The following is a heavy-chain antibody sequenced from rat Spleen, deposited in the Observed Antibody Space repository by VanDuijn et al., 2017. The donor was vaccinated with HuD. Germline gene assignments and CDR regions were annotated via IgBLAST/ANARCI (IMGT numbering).Heavy chain of an antibody. V-gene: IGHV5-31*01. CDR1: GFTFNNYW. Sequence: EVQLVESGGDLVQPGRSLKLSCVASGFTFNNYWMTWIRQAPGKGLEWVASITNTGGSIYYPDSVRGRFTVSRDTAQNILYLEMDSLRSEDMATYYCVRQGYLRDWYFDFWGPGTMVTVSS. J-gene: IGHJ1*01. CDR3: VRQGYLRDWYFDF. D-gene: IGHD2-5*01. CDR2: ITNTGGSI.